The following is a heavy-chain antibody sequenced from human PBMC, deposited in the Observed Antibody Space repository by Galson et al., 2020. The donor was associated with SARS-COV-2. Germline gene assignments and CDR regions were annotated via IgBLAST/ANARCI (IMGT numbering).Heavy chain of an antibody. Sequence: GGSLRLSCAASGFTFSYYWMNWVRQAPGKGLEWVANINQDGSEKYYVDSVKGRFTISRDNAKNSLSLQMNSLRAEDTAVYYCARRHLEGGYSYWGVWGQGTLGTGSS. D-gene: IGHD5-12*01. CDR3: ARRHLEGGYSYWGV. CDR1: GFTFSYYW. V-gene: IGHV3-7*01. CDR2: INQDGSEK. J-gene: IGHJ4*02.